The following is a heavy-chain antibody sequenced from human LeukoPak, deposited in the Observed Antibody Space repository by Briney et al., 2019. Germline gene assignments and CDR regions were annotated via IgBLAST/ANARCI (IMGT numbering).Heavy chain of an antibody. V-gene: IGHV4-61*02. CDR2: IQASGNT. J-gene: IGHJ3*02. Sequence: SQTLSLTCTVSGRSISSDSYYWSWIRPPAGKGLEWIGRIQASGNTNYNPSLKTRVRISVHTSKNQFSLRLSSVTAADTAVYYCAKGGVVVVAPNGFHIWGQGTMVTVSS. CDR1: GRSISSDSYY. D-gene: IGHD2-15*01. CDR3: AKGGVVVVAPNGFHI.